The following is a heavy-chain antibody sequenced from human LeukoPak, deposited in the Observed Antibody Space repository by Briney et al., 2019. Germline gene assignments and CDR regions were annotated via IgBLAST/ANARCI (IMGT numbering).Heavy chain of an antibody. Sequence: ASVKVSCKASGYTFTGYYMHWVRQAPGQGLEGMGWINPNSGGTNYAQKFQGRVTMTRDTSISTAYMDLSRWRSDDTAVYYCVKDGVGATTWFDPWGQGTLVTVSS. D-gene: IGHD1-26*01. CDR2: INPNSGGT. J-gene: IGHJ5*02. CDR1: GYTFTGYY. CDR3: VKDGVGATTWFDP. V-gene: IGHV1-2*02.